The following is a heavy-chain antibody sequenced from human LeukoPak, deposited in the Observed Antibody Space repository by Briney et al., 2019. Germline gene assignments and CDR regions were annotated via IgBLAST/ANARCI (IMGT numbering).Heavy chain of an antibody. J-gene: IGHJ4*02. CDR3: ARGGYNWNDVYFDY. CDR1: GYTFTGYY. CDR2: INPNSGGT. D-gene: IGHD1-1*01. V-gene: IGHV1-2*06. Sequence: ASVKVSCKASGYTFTGYYMHWVRQAHGQGLEWMGRINPNSGGTNYAQKFQGRVTMTRDTSISTAYMELSRLRSDDTAVYYCARGGYNWNDVYFDYWGQGTLVTVSS.